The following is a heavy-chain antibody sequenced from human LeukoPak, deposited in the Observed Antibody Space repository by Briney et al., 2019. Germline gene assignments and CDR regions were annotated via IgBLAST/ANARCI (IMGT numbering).Heavy chain of an antibody. V-gene: IGHV1-2*02. CDR2: INPNSGGT. CDR3: ARGPIWPYEGRTW. J-gene: IGHJ4*02. D-gene: IGHD3-16*01. CDR1: GYTFTGYY. Sequence: VASVKVSCKASGYTFTGYYMHWVRQAPGQGLEWMGWINPNSGGTNYAQKFQGGVTMTRDTSISTAYMELSRLRSDDTAVYYCARGPIWPYEGRTWWGQGTLVTVSS.